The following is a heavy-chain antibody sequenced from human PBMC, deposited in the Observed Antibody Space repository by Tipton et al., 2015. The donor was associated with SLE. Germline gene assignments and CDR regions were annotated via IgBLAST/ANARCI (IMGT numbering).Heavy chain of an antibody. J-gene: IGHJ5*02. Sequence: GLVKPSETLSLTCTVSGGSVSSSYYYWSWVRQPPGKGLEWIGYIYYSGSTNYNPSLKSRVTISVDTSKNQFSLKLSSVTAADTAVYYCADGSGYYDSPFDPWGQGTLVTVSS. D-gene: IGHD3-3*01. CDR1: GGSVSSSYYY. CDR3: ADGSGYYDSPFDP. CDR2: IYYSGST. V-gene: IGHV4-61*01.